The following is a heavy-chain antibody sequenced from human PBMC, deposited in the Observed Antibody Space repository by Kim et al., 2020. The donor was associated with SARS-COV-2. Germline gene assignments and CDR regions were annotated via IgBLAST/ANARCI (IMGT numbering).Heavy chain of an antibody. J-gene: IGHJ3*02. Sequence: GGSLRLSCAASGFTFSSYWMHWVRQAPGKGLVWVSRINSDGSSTSYADSVKGRFTISRDNAKNTLYLQMNSLRAEDTAVYYCARVLRYFDWLLSDQNDAFDIWGQGTMVTVSS. V-gene: IGHV3-74*01. CDR2: INSDGSST. CDR1: GFTFSSYW. CDR3: ARVLRYFDWLLSDQNDAFDI. D-gene: IGHD3-9*01.